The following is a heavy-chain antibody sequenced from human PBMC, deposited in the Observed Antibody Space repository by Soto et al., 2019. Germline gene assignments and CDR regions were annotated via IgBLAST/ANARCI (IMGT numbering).Heavy chain of an antibody. CDR3: AGSRATVTPLDY. V-gene: IGHV3-9*01. CDR2: ISWGSGSI. Sequence: QLVESGGDLVQPGRSLRLSCAASGFKFEDYAMHWVRQAPGKGLEWVSSISWGSGSIGYADSVRGRFAISRDNAKKSLYLQMNSLRTEDTALYYCAGSRATVTPLDYWGQGTLVTVSS. J-gene: IGHJ4*02. CDR1: GFKFEDYA. D-gene: IGHD4-17*01.